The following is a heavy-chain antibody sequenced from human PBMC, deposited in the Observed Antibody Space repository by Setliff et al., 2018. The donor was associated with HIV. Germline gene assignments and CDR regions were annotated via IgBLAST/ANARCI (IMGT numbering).Heavy chain of an antibody. Sequence: VASVKVSCKASGYTFTSYAMHWVRQAPGQRLEWVGWINAGTGNTKYSQNFQGRVTFSRDTSASTAYMELSSLRSEDTAVYYCARTVNDYGHYYFDYWGQGTLVTVSS. D-gene: IGHD4-17*01. V-gene: IGHV1-3*01. CDR2: INAGTGNT. CDR3: ARTVNDYGHYYFDY. CDR1: GYTFTSYA. J-gene: IGHJ4*02.